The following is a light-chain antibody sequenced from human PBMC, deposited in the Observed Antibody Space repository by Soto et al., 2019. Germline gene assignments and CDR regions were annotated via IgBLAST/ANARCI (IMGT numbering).Light chain of an antibody. Sequence: DIVMTQCPDSLDVSLGERATINCKSNQTFLYSSNNKNYLAWYQQRPGKPPNLLIYWASTRESGVPERLSGSGYETDFTLTISSLQADDVAVYYCQQSYATPITFGQGTRLEIK. J-gene: IGKJ5*01. CDR2: WAS. V-gene: IGKV4-1*01. CDR3: QQSYATPIT. CDR1: QTFLYSSNNKNY.